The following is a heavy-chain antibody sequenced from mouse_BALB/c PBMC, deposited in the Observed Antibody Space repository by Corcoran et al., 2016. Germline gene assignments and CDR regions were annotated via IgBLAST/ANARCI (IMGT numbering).Heavy chain of an antibody. J-gene: IGHJ3*01. CDR2: ILPGSGST. CDR1: GYTFSSYW. V-gene: IGHV1-9*01. D-gene: IGHD2-12*01. Sequence: QVQLQQSGAELMKPGASVKISCKATGYTFSSYWIEWVKQRPGHGREWIGEILPGSGSTNYNEKFKGKATFTADTSSNTAYMQLSSLTSEDSAVYYGARRGDDVAYWGQGTLVTVSA. CDR3: ARRGDDVAY.